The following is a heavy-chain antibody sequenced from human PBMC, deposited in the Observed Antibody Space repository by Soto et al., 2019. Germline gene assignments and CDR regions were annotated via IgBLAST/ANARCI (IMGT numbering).Heavy chain of an antibody. V-gene: IGHV3-23*01. J-gene: IGHJ4*02. CDR2: ISGSGGST. Sequence: GGSLRLSCAASGFTFSSYAMSWVRQAPGKGLEWVSAISGSGGSTYYADSVKGRFTISRDNSKNTLYLQMNSLRAVDTAVYYCANGWSGYYLDYWGQGTLVPVSS. D-gene: IGHD3-3*01. CDR3: ANGWSGYYLDY. CDR1: GFTFSSYA.